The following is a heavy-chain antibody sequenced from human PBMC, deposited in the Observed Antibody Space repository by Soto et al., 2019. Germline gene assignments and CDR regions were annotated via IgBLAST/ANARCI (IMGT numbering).Heavy chain of an antibody. CDR3: ARHGANYSNSWYDFDY. Sequence: QVQLQESGPGLVKPSETLSLTCTVSGGSLSNYYWSWIRQPPGKGLEWVGYMFNGGSANYNPSLQSRIAKSVGMPQNQFSLRLTSVTAADTAVYYCARHGANYSNSWYDFDYWGQGTLVTVSS. J-gene: IGHJ4*02. CDR2: MFNGGSA. D-gene: IGHD5-18*01. CDR1: GGSLSNYY. V-gene: IGHV4-59*08.